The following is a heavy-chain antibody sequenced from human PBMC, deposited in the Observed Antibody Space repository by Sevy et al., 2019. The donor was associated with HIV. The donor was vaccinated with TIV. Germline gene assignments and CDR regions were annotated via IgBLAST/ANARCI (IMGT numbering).Heavy chain of an antibody. J-gene: IGHJ5*02. CDR2: IYTSGST. D-gene: IGHD2-2*01. Sequence: SEILSLTCTVSGGSISSYYWSWIRQPAGKGLEWIGRIYTSGSTNYNPSLKSRVTMSVDTSMNQFSLKLSSVTAADTVVYYCARDIVVVPAAIWGWFDPWGQGTLVTVSS. CDR1: GGSISSYY. CDR3: ARDIVVVPAAIWGWFDP. V-gene: IGHV4-4*07.